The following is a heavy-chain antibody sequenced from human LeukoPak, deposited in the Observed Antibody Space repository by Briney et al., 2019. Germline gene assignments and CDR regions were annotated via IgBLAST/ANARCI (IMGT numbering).Heavy chain of an antibody. V-gene: IGHV4-31*03. CDR2: NYYSGST. D-gene: IGHD2-21*01. CDR1: GGSINSGGYY. CDR3: ARGDHIGKNWFDP. Sequence: SQTLSLTCTVSGGSINSGGYYWSWIRQHPGKGLEWIGYNYYSGSTYYNPSLKSRVTISVDTSKNQFSLKLSSVTAADTAVYYCARGDHIGKNWFDPWGQGTLVTVSS. J-gene: IGHJ5*02.